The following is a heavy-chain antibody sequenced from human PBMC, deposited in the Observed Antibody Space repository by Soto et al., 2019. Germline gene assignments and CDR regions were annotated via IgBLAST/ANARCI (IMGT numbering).Heavy chain of an antibody. CDR1: GYTFTGYY. J-gene: IGHJ5*02. CDR3: ASEGDSSSWYVGWFVP. Sequence: QVQLVQSGAEVKKPGASVKVSCKASGYTFTGYYMHWVRQAPGQGLEWMGWINPNSGGTNYAQKFQGRVTMTRDTYITTAYMELSRLRSDDTAVYYCASEGDSSSWYVGWFVPWGQGTLVTVSS. CDR2: INPNSGGT. V-gene: IGHV1-2*02. D-gene: IGHD6-13*01.